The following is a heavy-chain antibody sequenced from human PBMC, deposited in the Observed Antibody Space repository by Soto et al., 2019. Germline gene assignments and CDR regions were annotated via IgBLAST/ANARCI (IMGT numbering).Heavy chain of an antibody. D-gene: IGHD3-10*01. Sequence: PGGSLSLACAASGFTFSSYAMNWVRQAPGKGLEWVSSISSSRSYIYYADSVKGRFIISRDNAKNSLYLQMNSLIAEDTAVYYCARDRYYYGSEKGYWGQGTLVTVSS. CDR2: ISSSRSYI. V-gene: IGHV3-21*01. J-gene: IGHJ4*02. CDR1: GFTFSSYA. CDR3: ARDRYYYGSEKGY.